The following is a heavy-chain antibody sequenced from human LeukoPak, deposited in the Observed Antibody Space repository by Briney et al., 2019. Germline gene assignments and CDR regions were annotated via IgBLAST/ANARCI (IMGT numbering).Heavy chain of an antibody. CDR3: ARRGGSGRAFDY. Sequence: SETLSLTCTVSGGSISSSSYYWGWIRQPPEKGLEWIGSIYYTGSTYDNPSLKSRVTISVDTSKNQFSLKLSSVTAADTAVYYCARRGGSGRAFDYWGQGTLVTVSS. CDR1: GGSISSSSYY. J-gene: IGHJ4*02. D-gene: IGHD1-26*01. V-gene: IGHV4-39*01. CDR2: IYYTGST.